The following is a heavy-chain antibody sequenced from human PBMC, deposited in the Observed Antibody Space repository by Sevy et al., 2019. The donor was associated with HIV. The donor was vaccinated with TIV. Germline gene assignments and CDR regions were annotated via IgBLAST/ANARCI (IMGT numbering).Heavy chain of an antibody. CDR1: GYTFTSYG. CDR2: ISPYNGNT. J-gene: IGHJ6*02. D-gene: IGHD3-3*01. CDR3: ARASTIFGNGYYYYGMDV. Sequence: ASVKVSCKASGYTFTSYGISWVRQAPGQGLEWMGWISPYNGNTNYAQKLQGRVTMTTDTSTSTAYMELRSLRSDDTAVYYCARASTIFGNGYYYYGMDVWGQGTTVTVSS. V-gene: IGHV1-18*01.